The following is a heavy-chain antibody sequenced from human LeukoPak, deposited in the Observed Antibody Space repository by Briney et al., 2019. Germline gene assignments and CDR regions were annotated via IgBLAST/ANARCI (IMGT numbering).Heavy chain of an antibody. V-gene: IGHV4-39*07. CDR1: GGSISSSSYY. CDR3: ARGSLSGSYPFDY. D-gene: IGHD1-26*01. J-gene: IGHJ4*02. CDR2: IYYSGST. Sequence: PSETLSLTCTVSGGSISSSSYYWGWIRQPPGKGLEWIGSIYYSGSTYYNPSLKSRVAISVDTSKTQFSLKLSSVTAADTAVYYCARGSLSGSYPFDYWGQGTLVTVSS.